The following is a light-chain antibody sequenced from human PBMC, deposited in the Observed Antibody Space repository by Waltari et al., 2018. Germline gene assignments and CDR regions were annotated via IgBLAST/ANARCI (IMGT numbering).Light chain of an antibody. J-gene: IGLJ3*02. Sequence: QSALTQPASVSGSPGQSITISCTGTSSDVGGYNYVSWYQQHPGKAPTLMIYDVSNRPVGGSIRVSGSKSSNTASLTISGLQAEDEADYYCSSYTSSSTWVFGGGTKLTVL. CDR2: DVS. V-gene: IGLV2-14*03. CDR1: SSDVGGYNY. CDR3: SSYTSSSTWV.